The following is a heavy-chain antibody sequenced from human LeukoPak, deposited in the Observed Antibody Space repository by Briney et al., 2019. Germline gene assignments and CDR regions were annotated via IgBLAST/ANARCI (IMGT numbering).Heavy chain of an antibody. CDR2: TKPDGSEK. CDR3: VRGGTYWTVS. Sequence: PGGSLRLSCAASGFVFSASYMSWVRKAPGKGLEWVATTKPDGSEKYHVDSVSGRFTISRDNTNGSLFLQMNSLRVDDTAVYYCVRGGTYWTVSWGQGTLVNVS. CDR1: GFVFSASY. V-gene: IGHV3-7*01. J-gene: IGHJ5*01.